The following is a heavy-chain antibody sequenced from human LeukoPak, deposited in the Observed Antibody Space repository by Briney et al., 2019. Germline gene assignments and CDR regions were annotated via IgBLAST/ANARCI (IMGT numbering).Heavy chain of an antibody. J-gene: IGHJ6*02. D-gene: IGHD2-2*01. CDR3: AKDLYCSSTSCFYYYYGMDV. Sequence: GGSLRLSCAASGFTFSSYAMSWVRQAPGKGLEWVSAISGSGGSTYYANSVKGRFTISRDNSKNTLYLQMNSLRAEDTAVYYCAKDLYCSSTSCFYYYYGMDVWGQGTTVTVSS. CDR1: GFTFSSYA. V-gene: IGHV3-23*01. CDR2: ISGSGGST.